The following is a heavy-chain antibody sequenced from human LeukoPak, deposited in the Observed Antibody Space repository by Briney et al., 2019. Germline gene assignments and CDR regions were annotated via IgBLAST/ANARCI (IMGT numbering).Heavy chain of an antibody. CDR1: GFTFSSYA. V-gene: IGHV3-66*01. J-gene: IGHJ6*02. Sequence: PGGSLRLSCAASGFTFSSYAMRWVRQAPGKGLEWVSVIYSGGSTYYADSVKGRFTISRDNSKNTLYLQMNSLRAEDTAVYYCARDLPSSGYGMDVWGQGTTVTVSS. CDR3: ARDLPSSGYGMDV. CDR2: IYSGGST. D-gene: IGHD3-10*01.